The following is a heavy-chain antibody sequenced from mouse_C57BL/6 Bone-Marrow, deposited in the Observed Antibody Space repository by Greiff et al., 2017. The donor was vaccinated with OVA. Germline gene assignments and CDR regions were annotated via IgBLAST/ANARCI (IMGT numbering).Heavy chain of an antibody. CDR1: GYTFTSYW. CDR3: ARRGRDGYTWFAY. Sequence: VKLVESGAELVKPGASVKLSCKASGYTFTSYWMHWVKQRPGQGLEWIGMIHPNSGSTNYNEKFKSKATLTVDKSSSTAYMQLSSLTSEDSAVYYCARRGRDGYTWFAYWGQGTLVTVSA. CDR2: IHPNSGST. J-gene: IGHJ3*01. V-gene: IGHV1-64*01. D-gene: IGHD2-3*01.